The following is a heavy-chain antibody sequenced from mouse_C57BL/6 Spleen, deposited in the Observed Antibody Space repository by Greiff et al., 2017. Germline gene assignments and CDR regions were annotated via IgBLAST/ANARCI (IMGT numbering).Heavy chain of an antibody. D-gene: IGHD2-5*01. Sequence: QVQLKQPGAELVKPGASVKLSCKASGYTFTSYWMHWVKQRPGRGLEWIGRIDPNSGGTKYNEKFKSKATLTVDKPSSTAYMQLSSLTSEDSAVYYCARRHYSNYVGYFDVWGTGTTVTVSS. V-gene: IGHV1-72*01. CDR2: IDPNSGGT. J-gene: IGHJ1*03. CDR3: ARRHYSNYVGYFDV. CDR1: GYTFTSYW.